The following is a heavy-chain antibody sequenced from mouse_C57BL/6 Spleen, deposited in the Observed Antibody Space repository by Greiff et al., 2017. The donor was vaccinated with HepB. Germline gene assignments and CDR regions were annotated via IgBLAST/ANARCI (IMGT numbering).Heavy chain of an antibody. CDR1: GFTFSDYG. V-gene: IGHV5-17*01. D-gene: IGHD2-3*01. CDR2: ISSGSSTI. CDR3: ARPSISAWFAY. Sequence: EVQRVESGGGLVKPGGSLKLSCAASGFTFSDYGMHWVRQAPEKGLEWVAYISSGSSTIYYADTVKGRFTISRDNAKNTLFLQMTSLRSEDTAMYYCARPSISAWFAYWGQGTLVTVSA. J-gene: IGHJ3*01.